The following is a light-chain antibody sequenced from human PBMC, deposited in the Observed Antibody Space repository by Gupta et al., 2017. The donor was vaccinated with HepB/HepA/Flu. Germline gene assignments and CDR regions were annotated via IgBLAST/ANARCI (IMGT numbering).Light chain of an antibody. J-gene: IGLJ1*01. V-gene: IGLV6-57*03. CDR3: QADDSSHV. CDR1: SGSIASNY. CDR2: EDN. Sequence: FMLTPPPPVSESPGKTVTISCPRSSGSIASNYVQWYQQRPGSAPTTVIYEDNQRPAGVPDRFSGSTDSSANSASLTLAGRKTEDEADDYGQADDSSHVFGTGTKVTVL.